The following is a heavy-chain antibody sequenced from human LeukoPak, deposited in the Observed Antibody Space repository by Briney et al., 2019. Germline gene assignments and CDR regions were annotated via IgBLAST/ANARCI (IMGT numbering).Heavy chain of an antibody. CDR2: MNPNSGNT. CDR3: ARGFGYYDFFYNWFDP. V-gene: IGHV1-8*03. CDR1: GYTFTSYD. J-gene: IGHJ5*02. Sequence: ASVKVSCKASGYTFTSYDINWVRQATGQGLEWMGWMNPNSGNTGYAQKFQGRVTITRNTSISTAYMELSSLRSEDTAVYYCARGFGYYDFFYNWFDPWGQGTLVTVSS. D-gene: IGHD3-3*01.